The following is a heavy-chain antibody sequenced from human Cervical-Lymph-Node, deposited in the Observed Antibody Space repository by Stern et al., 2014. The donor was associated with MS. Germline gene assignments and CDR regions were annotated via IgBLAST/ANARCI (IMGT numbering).Heavy chain of an antibody. CDR3: ARSAPYHYESSGYYYEDPYYYGLDV. CDR2: IYYSGST. Sequence: VQLEESGPRQVKPSQTLSLTCSVSGGSISSGGYYWSWIRQHPGKGLEWIGYIYYSGSTYYNPSLKSRVTISIDTSKNQFSLKVSSVTAADTAVYYCARSAPYHYESSGYYYEDPYYYGLDVWGQGTTVIVSS. CDR1: GGSISSGGYY. D-gene: IGHD3-22*01. V-gene: IGHV4-31*03. J-gene: IGHJ6*02.